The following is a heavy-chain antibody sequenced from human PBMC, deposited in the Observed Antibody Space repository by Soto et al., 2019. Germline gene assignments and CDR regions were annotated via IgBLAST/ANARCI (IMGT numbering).Heavy chain of an antibody. J-gene: IGHJ4*02. Sequence: ASVKVSCKASGYTFTTYDISWVRQATGQGLEWMGWMNPYSGNTGYAQKFQGRVTVTRNNSISTVYMELLDLIPDHTAVYYCARRQERSGPHYFDSWGQGSQVTVSS. V-gene: IGHV1-8*01. CDR2: MNPYSGNT. CDR3: ARRQERSGPHYFDS. CDR1: GYTFTTYD.